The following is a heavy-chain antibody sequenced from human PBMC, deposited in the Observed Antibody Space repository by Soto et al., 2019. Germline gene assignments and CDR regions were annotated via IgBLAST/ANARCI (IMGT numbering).Heavy chain of an antibody. CDR2: INDRGSI. V-gene: IGHV4-34*01. D-gene: IGHD3-9*01. J-gene: IGHJ2*01. CDR3: ARESHDILTGPPWVWYFDL. CDR1: GGSFSGYY. Sequence: QVQLQQWGAGPLRPLETLSLTCGVSGGSFSGYYWAWIRQSPGKGLEWIGEINDRGSINYNPCLKSRVSISVAPSKNHYPLHLRSVTAADTAVYYCARESHDILTGPPWVWYFDLWGRGTLVTVSS.